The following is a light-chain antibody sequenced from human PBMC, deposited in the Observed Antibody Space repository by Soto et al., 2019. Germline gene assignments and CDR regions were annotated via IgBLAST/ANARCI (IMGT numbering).Light chain of an antibody. CDR2: DVP. Sequence: MTQSPSPLSASVRDRVTITCRAMQSIGSSLAWYLQKPGKAPYLLISDVPSLESGVPARFSGSGSGTDFTLTISRVQADDFGAYYCKQHTEFPSTFGGGTKVDIK. CDR3: KQHTEFPST. J-gene: IGKJ4*01. CDR1: QSIGSS. V-gene: IGKV1-5*01.